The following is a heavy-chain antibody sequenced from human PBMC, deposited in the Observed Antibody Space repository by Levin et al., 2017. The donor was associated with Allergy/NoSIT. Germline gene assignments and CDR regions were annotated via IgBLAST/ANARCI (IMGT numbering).Heavy chain of an antibody. Sequence: GSLRLSCTVSGGSIRSYYWSWIRQSPGKGLEWIGYIYYSGSTNYNPSLKSRVTISVDTSKNQFSLKLNSVTAADTAVYYCARGAVTTPYYFDYWGQGTLVTVSS. V-gene: IGHV4-59*01. D-gene: IGHD4-17*01. CDR1: GGSIRSYY. CDR3: ARGAVTTPYYFDY. CDR2: IYYSGST. J-gene: IGHJ4*02.